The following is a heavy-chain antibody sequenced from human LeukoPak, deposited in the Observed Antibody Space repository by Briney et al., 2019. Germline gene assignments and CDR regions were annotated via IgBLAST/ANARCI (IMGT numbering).Heavy chain of an antibody. CDR3: ARAIRYQLLSDY. V-gene: IGHV1-8*03. Sequence: GASVKVSCKTSGYTFSTYDINWARQAAGQGLEWMGWMNPNSGNTGFAQKFQGRATITRDTSITTAYLELSSLRSEDTAVYYCARAIRYQLLSDYWGQGTLVTVSS. CDR2: MNPNSGNT. D-gene: IGHD2-2*01. CDR1: GYTFSTYD. J-gene: IGHJ4*02.